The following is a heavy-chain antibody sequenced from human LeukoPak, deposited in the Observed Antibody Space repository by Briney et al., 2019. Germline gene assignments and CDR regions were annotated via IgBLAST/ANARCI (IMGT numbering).Heavy chain of an antibody. Sequence: GGSLRLSCAASGFTFSSHSMHWVRQAPGKGLEWVAFIRYDGNNKFYADSVKGRFTISRDNSKNTLYLQMTSLRGEDTAVYYCARACSGGSCHWGQGTLVTVSS. CDR1: GFTFSSHS. V-gene: IGHV3-30*02. D-gene: IGHD2-15*01. CDR2: IRYDGNNK. CDR3: ARACSGGSCH. J-gene: IGHJ4*02.